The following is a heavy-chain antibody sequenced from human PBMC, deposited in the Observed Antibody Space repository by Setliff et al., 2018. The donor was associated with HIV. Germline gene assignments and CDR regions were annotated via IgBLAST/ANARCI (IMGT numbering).Heavy chain of an antibody. CDR3: AALLGDSGSYGGGAFDI. J-gene: IGHJ3*02. V-gene: IGHV4-34*01. D-gene: IGHD1-26*01. CDR2: INHSGST. Sequence: PSETLSLTCAVYGGSFSSYYWSWIRQPPGKGLEWIGEINHSGSTNYNPSLKSRVTMSVDTSKNQFSLKLSSVTAADTAVYYCAALLGDSGSYGGGAFDIWGQGTMVTVS. CDR1: GGSFSSYY.